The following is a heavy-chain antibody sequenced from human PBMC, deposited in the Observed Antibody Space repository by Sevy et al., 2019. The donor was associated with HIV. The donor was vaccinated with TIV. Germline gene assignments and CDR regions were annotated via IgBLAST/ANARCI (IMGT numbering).Heavy chain of an antibody. V-gene: IGHV4-59*08. J-gene: IGHJ5*02. CDR3: ARHNSSTWSNWFDP. Sequence: SETLSLTCTVSGGSISTYYWSWIRQPPGKGLEWIGYTYYSGTTNYNPSLKSRVTISVDTSNNQFSLKLNSVTAADTAVYYCARHNSSTWSNWFDPWGQGTLVTVSS. CDR2: TYYSGTT. CDR1: GGSISTYY. D-gene: IGHD6-13*01.